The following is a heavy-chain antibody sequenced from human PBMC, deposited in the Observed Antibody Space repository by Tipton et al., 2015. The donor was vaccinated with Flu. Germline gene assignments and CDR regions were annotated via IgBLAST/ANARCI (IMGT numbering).Heavy chain of an antibody. CDR2: IKSKTDGGTT. CDR3: TTRPSGLWYYYMDV. D-gene: IGHD5-18*01. CDR1: GFTFSNAW. Sequence: SLRLSCAASGFTFSNAWMSWVRQAPGKGLEWVGRIKSKTDGGTTDYAAPVKGRFTISRDDSKNTLYLQMNSLKTEDTAVYYCTTRPSGLWYYYMDVWGKGTTVTVSS. V-gene: IGHV3-15*01. J-gene: IGHJ6*03.